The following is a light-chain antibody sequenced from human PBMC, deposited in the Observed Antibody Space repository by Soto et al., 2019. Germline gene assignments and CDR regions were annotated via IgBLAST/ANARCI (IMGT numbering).Light chain of an antibody. CDR3: HPYDHLPP. CDR2: DAS. CDR1: QNINNY. Sequence: DIQMTQSPSSLSASVGDRVTITCQASQNINNYLNWYPQKPGRARKLLIYDASNLEAGVPSRFRGSGSGTDFTFTISRLQPEDIATYYCHPYDHLPPFGQGTRLAIK. J-gene: IGKJ5*01. V-gene: IGKV1-33*01.